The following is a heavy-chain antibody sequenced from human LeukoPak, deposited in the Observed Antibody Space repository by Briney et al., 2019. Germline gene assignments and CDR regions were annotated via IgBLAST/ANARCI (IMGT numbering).Heavy chain of an antibody. CDR3: AKDLTLNYDFCPYSWDY. D-gene: IGHD3-3*01. CDR1: GFTFSDYY. J-gene: IGHJ4*02. CDR2: ISSSGSTI. Sequence: GGSLRLSCAASGFTFSDYYMSWIRQAPGKGLEWVSYISSSGSTIYYADSVKGRFTISRDNAKNSLYLQMNSLRAEDTAVYYCAKDLTLNYDFCPYSWDYWGQGTLVTVSS. V-gene: IGHV3-11*01.